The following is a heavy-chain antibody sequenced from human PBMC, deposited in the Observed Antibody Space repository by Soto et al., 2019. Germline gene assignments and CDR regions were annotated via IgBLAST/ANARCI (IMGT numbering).Heavy chain of an antibody. V-gene: IGHV3-30-3*01. Sequence: QVQLVESGGGVVQPGRSLRLSCAASGFTFRSYAMHWVRQAPGKGLEWVAVISYDGSNKYYADSVKGRFTISRDNSKNTLYLQMNSLRAEDTAVYYCARRIQPYYFDYWGQGTLVTVSS. CDR3: ARRIQPYYFDY. D-gene: IGHD5-18*01. CDR2: ISYDGSNK. J-gene: IGHJ4*02. CDR1: GFTFRSYA.